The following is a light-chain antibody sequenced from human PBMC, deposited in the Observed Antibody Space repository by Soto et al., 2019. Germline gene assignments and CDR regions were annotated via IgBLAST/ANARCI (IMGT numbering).Light chain of an antibody. CDR2: DAS. CDR1: QSVSSY. Sequence: EIVLTQSPATLSLSPGERATLSCRASQSVSSYLAWYQQKPGQAPRLLIYDASNRATGIPARFCGSGSGTYFTLTTSSLEPEDFAVYYCQQRSNWPPRTFGPGTKVDIK. V-gene: IGKV3-11*01. CDR3: QQRSNWPPRT. J-gene: IGKJ3*01.